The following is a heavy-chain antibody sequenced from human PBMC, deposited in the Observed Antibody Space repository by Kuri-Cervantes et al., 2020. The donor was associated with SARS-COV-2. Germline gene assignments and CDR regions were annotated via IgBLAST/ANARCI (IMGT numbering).Heavy chain of an antibody. V-gene: IGHV3-66*01. J-gene: IGHJ6*02. CDR2: IYSGGTT. Sequence: GGSLRLSCAASGFTVTSDYMTWVRQAPGKGLEWVSIIYSGGTTYYGDSVKGRFTMSRDTSKSTVYLQMDSLRVDDTAVYYCARGVGAAVAGTLITIYHYYGMDVWGQGTTVTVSS. D-gene: IGHD6-19*01. CDR1: GFTVTSDY. CDR3: ARGVGAAVAGTLITIYHYYGMDV.